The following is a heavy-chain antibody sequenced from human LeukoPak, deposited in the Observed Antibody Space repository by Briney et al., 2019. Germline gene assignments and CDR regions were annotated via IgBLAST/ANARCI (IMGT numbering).Heavy chain of an antibody. Sequence: GASVKVSCKASGYTFTGYYMHWVRQAPGQGLEWMGRINPNSGGTNYAQKFQGRVTMTRDTSISTAYMELSRLRSDDTAVYYCARGAWNYPYYFDYWGQGTLVTVST. D-gene: IGHD1-7*01. CDR1: GYTFTGYY. J-gene: IGHJ4*02. CDR3: ARGAWNYPYYFDY. V-gene: IGHV1-2*06. CDR2: INPNSGGT.